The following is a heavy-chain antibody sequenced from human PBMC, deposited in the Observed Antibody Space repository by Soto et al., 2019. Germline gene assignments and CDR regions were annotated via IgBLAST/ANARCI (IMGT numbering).Heavy chain of an antibody. D-gene: IGHD4-17*01. CDR3: ARDKQYGDYSYYFDY. J-gene: IGHJ4*02. CDR1: GYTFTGYY. CDR2: INPNSGGT. V-gene: IGHV1-2*04. Sequence: QVQLVQSGAEVKKPGASVKVSCKASGYTFTGYYMHWVRQAPGQGLEWMGWINPNSGGTNYAQKFQGWVTMTRDTYISTAYMELSRLRSDDTAVYYCARDKQYGDYSYYFDYWGQGTLVTVSS.